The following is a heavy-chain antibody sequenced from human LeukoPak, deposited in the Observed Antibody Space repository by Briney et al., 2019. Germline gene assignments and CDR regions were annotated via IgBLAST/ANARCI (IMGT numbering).Heavy chain of an antibody. CDR1: GFTFSSYS. V-gene: IGHV3-48*04. D-gene: IGHD3-10*01. CDR2: ISSSGSTI. J-gene: IGHJ4*02. CDR3: ARIGWFGEGYVDY. Sequence: AGGSLRLSCAASGFTFSSYSMNWVRQAPGEGLEWCSYISSSGSTIYYADSVKGRFTISRDNAKNSLYLQMNSLRAEDTAVYYCARIGWFGEGYVDYWGKGTLVTVSS.